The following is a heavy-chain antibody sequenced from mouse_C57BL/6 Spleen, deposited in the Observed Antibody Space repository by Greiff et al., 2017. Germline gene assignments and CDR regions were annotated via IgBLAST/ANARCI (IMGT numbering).Heavy chain of an antibody. CDR2: INPYNGGT. D-gene: IGHD1-1*01. Sequence: VQLQQSGPVLVKPGASVKMSCKASGYTFTDYYMNWVKQSHGKSLEWIGVINPYNGGTSSNQKFNGKATLTVDKSSSTAYMELNSLTSEDSAVYYCASKGYGGDYFDYWGQGTTLTVSS. V-gene: IGHV1-19*01. CDR1: GYTFTDYY. CDR3: ASKGYGGDYFDY. J-gene: IGHJ2*01.